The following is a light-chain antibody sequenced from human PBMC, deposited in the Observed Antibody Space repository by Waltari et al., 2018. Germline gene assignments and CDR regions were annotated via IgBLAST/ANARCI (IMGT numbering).Light chain of an antibody. CDR2: AAS. J-gene: IGKJ2*01. CDR3: QQTYTSPPEYT. Sequence: DTQMTQSPSSLSASVGDRVTITCRASQFVSNYLNCSQHKLGKAPKLLISAASSLQGGVPSRFSGSGSGTDFTLTISSLQPEDFATYYCQQTYTSPPEYTFGQGTKLEIK. CDR1: QFVSNY. V-gene: IGKV1-39*01.